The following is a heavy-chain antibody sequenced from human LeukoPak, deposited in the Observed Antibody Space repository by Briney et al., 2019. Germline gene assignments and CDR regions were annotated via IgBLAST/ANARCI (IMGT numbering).Heavy chain of an antibody. Sequence: NAGGSLRLSCAASRFTFSSYSINWVRQAPGKGLEWVSSISSSSSYIYYADSVKGRFTISRDNARNSLYLQMNSLRAEDTAVYYCARDHNYDSTGGALGFDYWGQGTLATVSS. J-gene: IGHJ4*02. V-gene: IGHV3-21*01. CDR2: ISSSSSYI. CDR1: RFTFSSYS. D-gene: IGHD3-22*01. CDR3: ARDHNYDSTGGALGFDY.